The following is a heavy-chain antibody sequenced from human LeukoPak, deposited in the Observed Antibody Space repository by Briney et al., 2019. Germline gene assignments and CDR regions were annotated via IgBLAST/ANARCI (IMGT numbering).Heavy chain of an antibody. D-gene: IGHD5-12*01. J-gene: IGHJ5*02. CDR2: MKPNSGYT. CDR1: GYTFTSYD. Sequence: ASVKVSCKASGYTFTSYDINWVRQATGQGLEWMGWMKPNSGYTDYAQKFQGRVTMTRNTSISTAYMELSSLVSEDTAVYYCARGTGSWLRLTRWYDPWGQGTLVTVSS. CDR3: ARGTGSWLRLTRWYDP. V-gene: IGHV1-8*01.